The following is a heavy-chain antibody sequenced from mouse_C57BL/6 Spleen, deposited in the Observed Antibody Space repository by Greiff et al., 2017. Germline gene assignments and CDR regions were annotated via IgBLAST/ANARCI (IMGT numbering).Heavy chain of an antibody. V-gene: IGHV1-72*01. D-gene: IGHD1-1*01. CDR2: IDPNSGGT. Sequence: QVQLQQPGAELVKPGASVKLSCKASGYTFTSYWMHWVKQRPGRGLEWIGRIDPNSGGTKYNEKFKSKATLTVDNTSSTAYMQLRSLTSEDSAVYYCARLTTVVARYFDVWGTGTTVTVSS. J-gene: IGHJ1*03. CDR3: ARLTTVVARYFDV. CDR1: GYTFTSYW.